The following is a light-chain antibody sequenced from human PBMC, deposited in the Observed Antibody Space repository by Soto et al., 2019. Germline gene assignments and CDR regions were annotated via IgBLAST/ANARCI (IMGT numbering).Light chain of an antibody. CDR3: YSYAGENLYV. CDR1: SSDVGSYNL. CDR2: EGT. Sequence: QSALTQPGSGAASPGQSITIPCTGTSSDVGSYNLVSWFQQHPGKVPKLLIYEGTKRPSGLSDRFSGSKSGTTASLTISGLQAEDEAHYYCYSYAGENLYVFGTGTKVTVL. V-gene: IGLV2-23*01. J-gene: IGLJ1*01.